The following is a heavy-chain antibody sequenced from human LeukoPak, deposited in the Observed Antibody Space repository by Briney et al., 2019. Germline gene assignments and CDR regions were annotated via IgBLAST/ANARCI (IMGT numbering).Heavy chain of an antibody. CDR2: IRYDGSNK. CDR3: AKELRYQLLSLDY. V-gene: IGHV3-30*02. Sequence: GGSLRLSCAASGFTFSSYGMHWVRQAPGKGLEWVAFIRYDGSNKYYADSVKGRFTISRDNSKNTLYLQMNSLRAEDTAVYYCAKELRYQLLSLDYWGQGTLVTVSS. D-gene: IGHD2-2*01. CDR1: GFTFSSYG. J-gene: IGHJ4*02.